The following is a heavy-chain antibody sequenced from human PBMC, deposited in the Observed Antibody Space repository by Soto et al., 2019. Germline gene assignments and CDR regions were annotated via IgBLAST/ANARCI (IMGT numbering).Heavy chain of an antibody. CDR1: GYTFASNG. D-gene: IGHD3-9*01. J-gene: IGHJ4*02. V-gene: IGHV1-18*01. Sequence: ASVKVSCKASGYTFASNGIKWVRQAPGQGLEWMGWISAYNGNTHYAQNLQGRVTMTTDTSTSTAYMELRSLRSDDTAVYYCARESILTGYHPLDYWGQGTLVTVSS. CDR2: ISAYNGNT. CDR3: ARESILTGYHPLDY.